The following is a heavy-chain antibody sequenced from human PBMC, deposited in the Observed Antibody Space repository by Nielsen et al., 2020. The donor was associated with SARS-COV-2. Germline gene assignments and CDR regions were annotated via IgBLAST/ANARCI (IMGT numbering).Heavy chain of an antibody. CDR1: GGSISSYY. Sequence: SETLSLTCTVSGGSISSYYWSWIRQPPGKGLEWIGYIYYSGSTNYNPSLKSRVTISVDTSKNQFSLKLSSVTAADTAVYYCARGVTTVTMRFDYWGQGTPVTVSS. CDR3: ARGVTTVTMRFDY. V-gene: IGHV4-59*01. D-gene: IGHD4-17*01. CDR2: IYYSGST. J-gene: IGHJ4*02.